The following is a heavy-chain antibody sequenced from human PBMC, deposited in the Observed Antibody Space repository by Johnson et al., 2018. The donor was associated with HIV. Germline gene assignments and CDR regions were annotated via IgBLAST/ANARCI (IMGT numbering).Heavy chain of an antibody. D-gene: IGHD3-16*01. CDR2: LYSGGST. V-gene: IGHV3-66*01. J-gene: IGHJ3*02. CDR3: ARDYHYVWGSSYGFDI. CDR1: GFTVSSNY. Sequence: VQLVESGGGLVQPGGSLRLSCAASGFTVSSNYMNWVRQAPGKGLEWVSVLYSGGSTCYADFVKDRFIISRDNSKNTLYLQMNSLRAEDTAVYYCARDYHYVWGSSYGFDIWGQGTMVIVSS.